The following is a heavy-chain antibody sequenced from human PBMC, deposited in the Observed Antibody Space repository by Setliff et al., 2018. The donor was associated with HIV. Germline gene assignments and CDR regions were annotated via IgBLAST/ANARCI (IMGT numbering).Heavy chain of an antibody. CDR3: ARESLGVRGVRNAFDI. D-gene: IGHD3-10*01. J-gene: IGHJ3*02. V-gene: IGHV1-46*01. CDR1: GYTFTSYY. CDR2: INPSGGST. Sequence: WASVKVSCKASGYTFTSYYMHWVRQAPGQGLEWMGIINPSGGSTSYAQKFQGRVTMTRDTSTSTVYMELSSLRSEDTAVYYCARESLGVRGVRNAFDIWGQGTMVTVSS.